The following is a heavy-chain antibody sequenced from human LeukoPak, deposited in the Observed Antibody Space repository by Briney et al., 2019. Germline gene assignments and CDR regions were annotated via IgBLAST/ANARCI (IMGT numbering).Heavy chain of an antibody. Sequence: PSETLSLTCAVYGGSFSGYYWSWIRQPPGKGLEWIGEINHSGSTNYNPSLKSRVTISVDTSKNQFSLKLSSVTAADTAVYYCAAIDSSSSTFDYWGQGTLATVSS. CDR1: GGSFSGYY. D-gene: IGHD6-6*01. V-gene: IGHV4-34*01. CDR3: AAIDSSSSTFDY. J-gene: IGHJ4*02. CDR2: INHSGST.